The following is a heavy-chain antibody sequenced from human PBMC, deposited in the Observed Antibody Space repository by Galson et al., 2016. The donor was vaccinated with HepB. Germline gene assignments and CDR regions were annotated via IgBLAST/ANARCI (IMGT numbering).Heavy chain of an antibody. CDR1: GYSFINYW. D-gene: IGHD1-14*01. Sequence: QSGAEVKKPGESLKISCKGSGYSFINYWIGWVRQMPGKGLEYMAIIYPGDSDIRYSPSFQGQVTISADKSTSTAYLQWSSLKASDTAMYYCARFPGTTAPGENWFDPWGQGTLVTVSS. CDR3: ARFPGTTAPGENWFDP. V-gene: IGHV5-51*01. CDR2: IYPGDSDI. J-gene: IGHJ5*02.